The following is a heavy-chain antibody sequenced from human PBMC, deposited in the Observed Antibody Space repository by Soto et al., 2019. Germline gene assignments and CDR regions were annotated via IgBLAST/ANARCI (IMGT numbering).Heavy chain of an antibody. D-gene: IGHD1-26*01. CDR2: INPANGNT. J-gene: IGHJ3*01. V-gene: IGHV1-3*01. Sequence: QVQLVQSGAELKKPGASVNISCQASGFTFSDTLINWVRQGPGQRLEWMGWINPANGNTRYSESFQGRVTISSLSSASTAHVALSDLTSEDTAVYYCARDIVSGGPRANDAVDLWGQGTMITVSS. CDR3: ARDIVSGGPRANDAVDL. CDR1: GFTFSDTL.